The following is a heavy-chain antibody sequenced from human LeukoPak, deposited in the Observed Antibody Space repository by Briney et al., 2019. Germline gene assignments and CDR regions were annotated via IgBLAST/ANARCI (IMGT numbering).Heavy chain of an antibody. Sequence: GGSLTLFCAASGFTFSSYDMHWARQAPGKGLEWVAVISFDGSNEYYADSVKGRFTISRDNSKNTLYLQMNSMRAEDTAVYYCAKDQWGAIRGEFDYWGQGTLVTVSS. CDR2: ISFDGSNE. D-gene: IGHD3-10*01. CDR3: AKDQWGAIRGEFDY. CDR1: GFTFSSYD. J-gene: IGHJ4*02. V-gene: IGHV3-30-3*01.